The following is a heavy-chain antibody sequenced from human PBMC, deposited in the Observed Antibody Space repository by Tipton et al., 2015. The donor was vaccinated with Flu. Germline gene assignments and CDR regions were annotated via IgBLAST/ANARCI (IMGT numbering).Heavy chain of an antibody. Sequence: SLRLSCAASGFTFDDYAMHWVRQAPGKGLEWVSGISWNSGSIGYADSVKGRFTISRDNAKNSLYLQMNSLRAEDTALYYCAKDMRDYGRNYYYYMDVWGKGTTVTVSS. CDR2: ISWNSGSI. J-gene: IGHJ6*03. CDR3: AKDMRDYGRNYYYYMDV. D-gene: IGHD4-17*01. CDR1: GFTFDDYA. V-gene: IGHV3-9*01.